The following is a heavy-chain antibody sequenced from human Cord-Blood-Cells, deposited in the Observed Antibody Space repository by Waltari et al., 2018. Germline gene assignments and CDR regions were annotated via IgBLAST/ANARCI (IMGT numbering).Heavy chain of an antibody. CDR1: GFTFSSYA. CDR2: ISGSGGST. CDR3: AKDRAYDSSGYYYY. J-gene: IGHJ4*02. V-gene: IGHV3-23*01. Sequence: EVQLLESGGGLVQPGGSLRLSCAASGFTFSSYAMSWVRQAPGKGLEWVSAISGSGGSTYYADSVNGRFTIARDNSKNTLYLQMNSLRAEDTAVYYCAKDRAYDSSGYYYYWGQGTLVTVSS. D-gene: IGHD3-22*01.